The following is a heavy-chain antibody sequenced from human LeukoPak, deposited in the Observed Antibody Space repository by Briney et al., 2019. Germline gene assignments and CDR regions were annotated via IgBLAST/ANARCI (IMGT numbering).Heavy chain of an antibody. J-gene: IGHJ1*01. CDR1: GYNFVNYG. V-gene: IGHV1-18*01. Sequence: ASVKVSCKASGYNFVNYGISWVRQAPGQGLEWMGWISPYSRKTNYAQKFQGRVTMTTDTSTSTAYMELRSLRADDTAVYYCASCHCTYGVCYGECEYFQHWGQGTLVTVSP. CDR2: ISPYSRKT. CDR3: ASCHCTYGVCYGECEYFQH. D-gene: IGHD2-8*01.